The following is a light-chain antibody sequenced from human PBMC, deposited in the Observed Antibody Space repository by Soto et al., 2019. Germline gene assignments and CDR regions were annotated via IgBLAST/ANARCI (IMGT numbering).Light chain of an antibody. CDR2: EGS. J-gene: IGLJ1*01. Sequence: QSALTQPASVSGSPGQSITISCTRVSSDVGSYNLVSWYQQHPGKAPKLMIYEGSKRPSGVSNRFSGSKSGNTASLTISGLQAEDAADYYCCSYAGSIPYVFGTGTKLTVL. CDR1: SSDVGSYNL. V-gene: IGLV2-23*01. CDR3: CSYAGSIPYV.